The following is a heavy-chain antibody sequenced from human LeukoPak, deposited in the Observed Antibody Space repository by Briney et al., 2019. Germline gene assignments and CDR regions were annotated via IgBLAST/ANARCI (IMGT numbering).Heavy chain of an antibody. Sequence: SETLSLTCAVSGGSISSSNWWSWVRQPPGRGLEWIGEIYHSGSTNYNPSLKSRVTISVDKSKNQFSLKLSSVTAADTAVYYCARVISIAVAGTEVGAFDIWGQGTMVTVSS. CDR1: GGSISSSNW. CDR3: ARVISIAVAGTEVGAFDI. CDR2: IYHSGST. J-gene: IGHJ3*02. D-gene: IGHD6-19*01. V-gene: IGHV4-4*02.